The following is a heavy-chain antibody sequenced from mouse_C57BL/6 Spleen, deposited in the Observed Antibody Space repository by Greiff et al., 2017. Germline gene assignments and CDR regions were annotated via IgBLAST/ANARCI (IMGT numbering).Heavy chain of an antibody. J-gene: IGHJ2*01. D-gene: IGHD2-4*01. V-gene: IGHV1-61*01. CDR3: ARGIYYDYPY. Sequence: VQLQQPGAELVRPGSSVKLSCKASGYTFTSYWMDWVKQRPGQGLEWIGNIYPSDSGTNYNQKLKDKATLTFDKSSSTAYMQLSSLTSEDSAVYYCARGIYYDYPYWGQGTTLTVSS. CDR2: IYPSDSGT. CDR1: GYTFTSYW.